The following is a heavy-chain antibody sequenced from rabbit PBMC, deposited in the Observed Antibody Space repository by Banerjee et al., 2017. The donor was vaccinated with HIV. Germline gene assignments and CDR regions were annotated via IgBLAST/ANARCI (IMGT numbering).Heavy chain of an antibody. Sequence: QEQLEESGGDLVKPEGSLTLTCTASGFSFSSSYWICWVRQAPGKGLEWIACIYTDRGTTYYASWAKGRFTISKTSSTTVTLQMTSLTAADTATYFCAREAYGISGYPYDLNLWGPGTLV. CDR2: IYTDRGTT. V-gene: IGHV1S45*01. J-gene: IGHJ4*01. D-gene: IGHD1-1*01. CDR3: AREAYGISGYPYDLNL. CDR1: GFSFSSSYW.